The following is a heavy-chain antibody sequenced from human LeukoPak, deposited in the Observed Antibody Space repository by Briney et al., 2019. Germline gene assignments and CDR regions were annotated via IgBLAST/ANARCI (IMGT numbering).Heavy chain of an antibody. CDR2: IYSGGST. Sequence: GGSLRLSCAASGFTVSSNYMSWVRQAPGKGLEWVSVIYSGGSTYYADSVKGRFTISRDNSKNTLYLQMNSLRAEDTAVYYCARDITGYSSSWYPKKYNWFDPWGQGTLVTVSS. CDR1: GFTVSSNY. J-gene: IGHJ5*02. CDR3: ARDITGYSSSWYPKKYNWFDP. V-gene: IGHV3-66*01. D-gene: IGHD6-13*01.